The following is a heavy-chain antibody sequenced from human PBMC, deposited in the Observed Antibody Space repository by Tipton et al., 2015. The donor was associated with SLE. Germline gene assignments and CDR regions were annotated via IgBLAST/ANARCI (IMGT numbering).Heavy chain of an antibody. CDR2: IYYSGST. D-gene: IGHD1-14*01. V-gene: IGHV4-59*01. CDR1: GGSISSYY. J-gene: IGHJ3*02. CDR3: ARGPGGEGAFDI. Sequence: GSLRLSCTVSGGSISSYYWSWIRQPPGKGLEWIGYIYYSGSTNYNPSLKSRVTISVDTSKNQFSLKLSSVTAADTAVYYCARGPGGEGAFDIWGQGTMVTVSS.